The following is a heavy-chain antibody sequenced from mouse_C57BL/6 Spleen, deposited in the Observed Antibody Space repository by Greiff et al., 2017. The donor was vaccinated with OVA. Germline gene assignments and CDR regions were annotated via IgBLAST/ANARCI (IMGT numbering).Heavy chain of an antibody. D-gene: IGHD1-1*01. Sequence: VKVVESGPGLVQPSQSLSITCTVSGFSLTSYGVHWVRQSPGKGLEWLGVIWSGGSTDYNAAFISRLSISKDNSKSQVFFKMNSLQADDTAIYYCARRENYYGSSYYWYFDVWGTGTTVTVSS. V-gene: IGHV2-2*01. CDR2: IWSGGST. J-gene: IGHJ1*03. CDR1: GFSLTSYG. CDR3: ARRENYYGSSYYWYFDV.